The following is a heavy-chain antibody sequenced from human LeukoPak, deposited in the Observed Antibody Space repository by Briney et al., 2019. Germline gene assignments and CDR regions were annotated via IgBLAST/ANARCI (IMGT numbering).Heavy chain of an antibody. CDR3: ASYGERAAYCGGDCYSDYYFDY. Sequence: SETLSLTCAVSGGSISSSNWWSWVRQPPGKGLEWIGEIYHSGSTNYNPSLKSRVTISVDKSKNQFSLKLSSVTAADTAVYYCASYGERAAYCGGDCYSDYYFDYWGQGTLVTVSS. D-gene: IGHD2-21*02. CDR1: GGSISSSNW. V-gene: IGHV4-4*02. J-gene: IGHJ4*02. CDR2: IYHSGST.